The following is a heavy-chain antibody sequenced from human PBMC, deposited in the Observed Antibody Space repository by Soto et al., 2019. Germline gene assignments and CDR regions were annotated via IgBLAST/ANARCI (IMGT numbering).Heavy chain of an antibody. J-gene: IGHJ6*02. CDR3: AREEIYCTNGVCSSPDYYGMDV. Sequence: SVKVSCKASGGTFSSYAISWVRQAPGQGLEWMGGIIPIFGTANYAQKFQGRVTITADKSTSTAYMELGSLRSEDTAVYYCAREEIYCTNGVCSSPDYYGMDVWGQGTTVTVSS. D-gene: IGHD2-8*01. CDR2: IIPIFGTA. CDR1: GGTFSSYA. V-gene: IGHV1-69*06.